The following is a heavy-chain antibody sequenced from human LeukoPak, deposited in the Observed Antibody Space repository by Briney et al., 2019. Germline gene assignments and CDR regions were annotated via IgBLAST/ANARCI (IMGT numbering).Heavy chain of an antibody. CDR1: GFTFSRYG. Sequence: PGGSLRLSCAASGFTFSRYGMSWVRQAPGKGLEWGSGISGGGGTTYYADSVKGRFTISTDNSKNTLYLQMNSLRAEDTAVYYCAKDRLTLDAFDIWGQGTMVTVSS. CDR2: ISGGGGTT. V-gene: IGHV3-23*01. CDR3: AKDRLTLDAFDI. J-gene: IGHJ3*02.